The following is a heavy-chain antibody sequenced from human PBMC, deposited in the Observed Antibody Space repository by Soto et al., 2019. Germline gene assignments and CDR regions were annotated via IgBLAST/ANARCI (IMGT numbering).Heavy chain of an antibody. J-gene: IGHJ4*02. CDR1: GGTFSSYA. D-gene: IGHD6-13*01. CDR2: IIPIFGTA. CDR3: ARAPAYSSSWYGDY. V-gene: IGHV1-69*06. Sequence: SVKVSCKASGGTFSSYAISWVRQAPGQGLEWMGGIIPIFGTANYAQKFQGRVTITADKSTSTANMELSSLRSEDTAVYYCARAPAYSSSWYGDYWGQGTLVTVSS.